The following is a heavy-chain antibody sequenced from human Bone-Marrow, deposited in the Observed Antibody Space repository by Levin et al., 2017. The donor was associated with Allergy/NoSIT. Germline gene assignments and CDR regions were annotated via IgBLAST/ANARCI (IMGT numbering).Heavy chain of an antibody. CDR2: INHSGST. Sequence: PSETLSLTCAVYGGSFSGYYWSWIRQPPGKGLEWIGEINHSGSTNYNPSLKSRVTISVDTSKNQFSLKLSSVTAADTAVYYCASRGRGSYNGNYYYYYGMDVWGQGTTVTVSS. J-gene: IGHJ6*02. V-gene: IGHV4-34*01. D-gene: IGHD1-26*01. CDR1: GGSFSGYY. CDR3: ASRGRGSYNGNYYYYYGMDV.